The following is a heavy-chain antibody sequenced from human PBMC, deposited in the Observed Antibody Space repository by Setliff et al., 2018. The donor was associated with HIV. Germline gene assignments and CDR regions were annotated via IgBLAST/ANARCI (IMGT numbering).Heavy chain of an antibody. CDR1: GGSISRGSYS. CDR2: ISYTGIT. CDR3: ARDQVAVDSVARWRKEYFMDV. Sequence: SETLSLTCTVSGGSISRGSYSWGWIRQPPGKGLEWIGSISYTGITNYNPSLKSRVTISVDTSKNQISLKLRSVTAADTAVYYCARDQVAVDSVARWRKEYFMDVWGKGTTVTVSS. V-gene: IGHV4-39*02. J-gene: IGHJ6*03. D-gene: IGHD5-12*01.